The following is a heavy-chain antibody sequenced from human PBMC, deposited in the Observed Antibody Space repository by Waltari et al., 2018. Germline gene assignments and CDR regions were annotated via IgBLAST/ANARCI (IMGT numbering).Heavy chain of an antibody. CDR1: GGSISSGGYS. CDR3: ARVLPRHDAFDI. J-gene: IGHJ3*02. V-gene: IGHV4-31*03. CDR2: IYYSGTT. Sequence: QVQLQESGPGLVKPSQTLSLTCTVSGGSISSGGYSWSWIRQHPGKGLEGIGYIYYSGTTYHNPSLKSRVTISVDTSKNQFSLKLSSVTAADTAVYYCARVLPRHDAFDIWGQGTMVTVSS. D-gene: IGHD2-15*01.